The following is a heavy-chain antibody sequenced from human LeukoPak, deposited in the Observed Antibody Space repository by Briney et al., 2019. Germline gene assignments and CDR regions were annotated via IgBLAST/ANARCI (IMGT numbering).Heavy chain of an antibody. D-gene: IGHD6-6*01. CDR2: IYYSGST. CDR3: ARDREYSGYFDY. J-gene: IGHJ4*02. V-gene: IGHV4-30-4*07. CDR1: GGSISSGGYS. Sequence: SETLSLTCAVSGGSISSGGYSWSWIRQPPGKGLEWIGYIYYSGSTYYNPSLKSRVTISVDTSKNQFSLKLSSVTAADTAVYYCARDREYSGYFDYWGQGTLVTVSS.